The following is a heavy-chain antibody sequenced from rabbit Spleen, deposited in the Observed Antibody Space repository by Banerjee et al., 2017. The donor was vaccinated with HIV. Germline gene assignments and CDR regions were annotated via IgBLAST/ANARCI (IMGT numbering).Heavy chain of an antibody. CDR2: AYAGSSGST. D-gene: IGHD8-1*01. J-gene: IGHJ6*01. CDR3: ARDAGTSFSTYGMDL. Sequence: QEQLVESGGGLVQPEGSLTLTCTASGFAFNSVYDMCWVRQAPVKGLEWVACAYAGSSGSTYAATWAKGRFTVSKTSSATVTIQMTSLTAADTATYFCARDAGTSFSTYGMDLWGQGTLVTVS. V-gene: IGHV1S45*01. CDR1: GFAFNSVYD.